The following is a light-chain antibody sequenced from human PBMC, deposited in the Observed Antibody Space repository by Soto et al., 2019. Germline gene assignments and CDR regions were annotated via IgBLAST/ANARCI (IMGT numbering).Light chain of an antibody. CDR2: EVS. CDR3: CSYTNSNTKLYV. J-gene: IGLJ1*01. Sequence: QSALTQPASVSGSPGQSITISCTGTSSDTAGYNYVSWYQQHPGKAPKLMIYEVSNRPSGVSNRFSGSQSGNTASLTISGLQAEDEDNYDCCSYTNSNTKLYVFGTGTKLTVL. CDR1: SSDTAGYNY. V-gene: IGLV2-14*01.